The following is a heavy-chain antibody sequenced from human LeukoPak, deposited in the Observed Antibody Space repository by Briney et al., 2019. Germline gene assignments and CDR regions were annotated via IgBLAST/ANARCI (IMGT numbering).Heavy chain of an antibody. D-gene: IGHD5-12*01. CDR2: LHADGIER. V-gene: IGHV3-7*01. CDR1: GFTLSGYW. CDR3: ARGGYSFDY. Sequence: GSLRLSCAASGFTLSGYWMSWVRQAPGKGLEWVARLHADGIERYYVDPVKGRFTISRDNAKNSLHLQMYSLRLDDMAVYYCARGGYSFDYLGQGTLVTVSS. J-gene: IGHJ4*02.